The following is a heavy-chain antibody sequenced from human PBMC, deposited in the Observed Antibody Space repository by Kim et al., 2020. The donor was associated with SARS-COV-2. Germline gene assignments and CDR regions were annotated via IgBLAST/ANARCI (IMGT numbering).Heavy chain of an antibody. V-gene: IGHV1-69*13. CDR3: ATWPSVRGYYYGMDV. Sequence: SVKVSCEASGGTFSSNALSWVRQAPGQGLEWVGGIIPVLDTANYGQRFQGRVTITADDSTGTGYMVLSSLRSEDTGVYYCATWPSVRGYYYGMDVWGQG. CDR2: IIPVLDTA. CDR1: GGTFSSNA. J-gene: IGHJ6*02. D-gene: IGHD2-15*01.